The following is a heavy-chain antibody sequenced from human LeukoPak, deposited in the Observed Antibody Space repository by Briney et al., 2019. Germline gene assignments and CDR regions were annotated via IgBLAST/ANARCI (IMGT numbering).Heavy chain of an antibody. CDR1: GFTFSSYS. CDR3: ARDTTYSSSWYDY. Sequence: PAGSLCLSCAASGFTFSSYSMNWVRQAPGKGLEWVSSISSSSSYIYYADSVKGRFTISRDNAKTSLYLQMNSLRAEDTAVYYCARDTTYSSSWYDYWGQGALVTVSS. D-gene: IGHD6-13*01. V-gene: IGHV3-21*01. CDR2: ISSSSSYI. J-gene: IGHJ4*02.